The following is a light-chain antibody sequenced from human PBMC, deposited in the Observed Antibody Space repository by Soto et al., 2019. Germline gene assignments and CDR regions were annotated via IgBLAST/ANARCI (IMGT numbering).Light chain of an antibody. CDR1: QSISNY. Sequence: DIQMTRSPSSLSASVGDRVNITCRPSQSISNYLNWYQQKPGKAPKLLIFGASSLQSGVPSRFSGSGSGTDFTLSISTLQPEDFATYYCQQSYSNLGTFGQGTKLEIK. CDR3: QQSYSNLGT. CDR2: GAS. J-gene: IGKJ2*01. V-gene: IGKV1-39*01.